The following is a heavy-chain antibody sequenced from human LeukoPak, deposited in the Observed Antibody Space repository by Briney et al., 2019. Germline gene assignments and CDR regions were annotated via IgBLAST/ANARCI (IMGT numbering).Heavy chain of an antibody. J-gene: IGHJ6*02. CDR3: ARLVVYYYGMDV. CDR1: GYTFTSYA. V-gene: IGHV1-3*01. CDR2: INAGNGNT. D-gene: IGHD2-15*01. Sequence: GASVKVSCEASGYTFTSYAMHRVRQAPGQRLEWMGWINAGNGNTKYSQKFQGRVTITRDTSASTAYMELSSLRSEDTAVYYCARLVVYYYGMDVWGQGTTVTVSS.